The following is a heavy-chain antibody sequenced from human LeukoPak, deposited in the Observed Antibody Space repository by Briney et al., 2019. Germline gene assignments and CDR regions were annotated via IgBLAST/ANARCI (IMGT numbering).Heavy chain of an antibody. CDR2: INHSGST. CDR1: GGSFSGYY. V-gene: IGHV4-34*01. D-gene: IGHD3-3*01. CDR3: ARGRIRSTIFGVVIISYFDY. Sequence: PSETLPLTCAVYGGSFSGYYWSWIRQPPGKGLEWIGEINHSGSTNYNPSLKSRVTISVDTSKNQLSLKLSSVTAADTAVYYCARGRIRSTIFGVVIISYFDYWGQGTLVTVSS. J-gene: IGHJ4*02.